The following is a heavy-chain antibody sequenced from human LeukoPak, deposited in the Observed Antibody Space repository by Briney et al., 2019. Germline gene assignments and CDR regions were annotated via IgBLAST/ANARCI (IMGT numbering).Heavy chain of an antibody. CDR3: NRGLEPSTGPDY. J-gene: IGHJ4*02. V-gene: IGHV3-49*04. CDR1: GFTFGGYD. Sequence: GGSLRLSCTASGFTFGGYDMSWVRQAPGKGLEWVGFIRRKSAGGTPEYAASVKGRFTISRDDSKSLAYLQMNSLTIEDTAVYYCNRGLEPSTGPDYWGQGTLVTVSS. CDR2: IRRKSAGGTP. D-gene: IGHD1-1*01.